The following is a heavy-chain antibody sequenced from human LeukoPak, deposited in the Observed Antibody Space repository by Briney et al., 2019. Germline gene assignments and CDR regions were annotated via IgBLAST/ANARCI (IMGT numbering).Heavy chain of an antibody. V-gene: IGHV3-74*01. CDR1: GFTFSTYW. CDR2: ISRDGSGT. J-gene: IGHJ6*02. Sequence: GGSLRLSCAASGFTFSTYWMHWVRQASGKGLVWVSRISRDGSGTSYVDSVKGRFTISRDNAKNTVYLQMNSLRAEDTAVYYCARDSNYGMDVWGQGTTVTVSS. CDR3: ARDSNYGMDV.